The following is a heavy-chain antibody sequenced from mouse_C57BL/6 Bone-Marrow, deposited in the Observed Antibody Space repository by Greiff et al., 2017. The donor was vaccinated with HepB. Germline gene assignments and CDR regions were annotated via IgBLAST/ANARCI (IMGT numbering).Heavy chain of an antibody. CDR1: GFTFSDYY. D-gene: IGHD2-3*01. V-gene: IGHV5-12*01. CDR3: ARLMSY. J-gene: IGHJ4*01. CDR2: ISNGGGST. Sequence: EVKLQESGGGLVQPGGSLKLSCAASGFTFSDYYMYWVRQTPEKRLEWVAYISNGGGSTYYPDTVKGRFTISRDNAKNTLYLQMSRLKSEDTAMYYCARLMSYWGQGTSVTVSS.